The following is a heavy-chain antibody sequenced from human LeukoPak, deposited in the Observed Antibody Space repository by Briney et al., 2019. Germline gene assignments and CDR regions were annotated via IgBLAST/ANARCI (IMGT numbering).Heavy chain of an antibody. CDR2: IFSSGST. V-gene: IGHV4-4*07. J-gene: IGHJ5*02. CDR3: ARVVFLDIVVVVAASPRGWFDP. D-gene: IGHD2-15*01. CDR1: GGSMNGYY. Sequence: SDTLSLTCSVSGGSMNGYYWNWIRQSAGKGLQWIGRIFSSGSTNNNPSLKSRVTMSLDTSKNQFSLKLSSVTAADTAVYYCARVVFLDIVVVVAASPRGWFDPWGQGTLVTVSS.